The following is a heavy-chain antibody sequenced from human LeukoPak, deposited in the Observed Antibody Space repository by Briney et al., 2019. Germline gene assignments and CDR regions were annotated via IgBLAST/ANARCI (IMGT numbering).Heavy chain of an antibody. D-gene: IGHD1-26*01. V-gene: IGHV3-23*01. CDR1: GFTFSSYG. CDR3: ARDGAKSFAFDI. J-gene: IGHJ3*02. Sequence: GGSLRLSCAASGFTFSSYGMSWVRQAPGKGLEWVSAISGSGGSTYYADSVKSRFTISRDNSKNTLYLQMNSLRAEDTAVYYCARDGAKSFAFDIWGQGTMVTVSS. CDR2: ISGSGGST.